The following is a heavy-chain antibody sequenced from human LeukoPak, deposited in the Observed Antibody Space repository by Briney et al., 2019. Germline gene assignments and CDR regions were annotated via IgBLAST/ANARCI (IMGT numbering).Heavy chain of an antibody. Sequence: GGSLRLSCAASGFTFSDYYMSWIRQAPGKGLEWVSYISSSGSTIYYADSVKGRFTISRDNAKNSLYLQMSSLRAEDTAVYYCARDTRGYSGYDSFFDYWGQGTLVTVSS. CDR2: ISSSGSTI. D-gene: IGHD5-12*01. J-gene: IGHJ4*02. V-gene: IGHV3-11*01. CDR1: GFTFSDYY. CDR3: ARDTRGYSGYDSFFDY.